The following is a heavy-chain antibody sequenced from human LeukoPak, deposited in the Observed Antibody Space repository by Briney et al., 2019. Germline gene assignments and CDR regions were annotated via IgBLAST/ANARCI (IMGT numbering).Heavy chain of an antibody. CDR3: ARVGRDYDSSGYYYLDY. CDR1: GGSISSYY. V-gene: IGHV4-4*07. CDR2: IYTSGST. J-gene: IGHJ4*02. D-gene: IGHD3-22*01. Sequence: PSETLSLTCTVSGGSISSYYWSWIRQPAGKGLEWIGRIYTSGSTNYNPSLKSRVTISVDKSKNQFSLKLSSVTAADTAVYYCARVGRDYDSSGYYYLDYWRQGTLVTVSS.